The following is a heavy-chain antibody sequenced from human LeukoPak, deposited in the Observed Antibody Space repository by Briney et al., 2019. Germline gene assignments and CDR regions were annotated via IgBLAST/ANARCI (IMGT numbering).Heavy chain of an antibody. CDR1: GFTFSSYA. V-gene: IGHV3-23*01. CDR3: AKDGTSSGWYPVDY. CDR2: ISGSGGST. D-gene: IGHD6-19*01. J-gene: IGHJ4*02. Sequence: GGSLRFSCAASGFTFSSYAMSWVRQAPGKGLEWVSAISGSGGSTYYADSVKGRFTISRDNSKNTLYLQMNSLRAEDTAVYYCAKDGTSSGWYPVDYWGQGTLVTVSS.